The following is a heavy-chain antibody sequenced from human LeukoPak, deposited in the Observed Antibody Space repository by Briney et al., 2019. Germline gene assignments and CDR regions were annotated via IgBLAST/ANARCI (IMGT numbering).Heavy chain of an antibody. CDR2: INPNSGGT. D-gene: IGHD3-22*01. V-gene: IGHV1-2*02. CDR3: ASPRTYYYDSSGYDFDY. CDR1: GYTFTGCY. J-gene: IGHJ4*02. Sequence: ASVKVSCKASGYTFTGCYMHWVRQAPGQGLEWMGWINPNSGGTNYAQKFQGRVTMTRDTSISTAYMELSRLRSDDTAVYYCASPRTYYYDSSGYDFDYWGQGTLVTVSS.